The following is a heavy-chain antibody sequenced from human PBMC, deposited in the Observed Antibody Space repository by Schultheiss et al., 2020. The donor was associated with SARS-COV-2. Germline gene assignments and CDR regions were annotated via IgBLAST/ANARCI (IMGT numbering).Heavy chain of an antibody. J-gene: IGHJ6*04. CDR2: INSDGSST. CDR3: ARGVVVPIYYYYGMDV. V-gene: IGHV3-74*01. Sequence: GGSLRLSCAASGFTFSSYAMHWVRQAPGKGLVWVSRINSDGSSTSYADSVKGRFTISRDNAKNTLYLQMNSLRAEDTALYYCARGVVVPIYYYYGMDVWGKGTTVTVSS. D-gene: IGHD2-2*01. CDR1: GFTFSSYA.